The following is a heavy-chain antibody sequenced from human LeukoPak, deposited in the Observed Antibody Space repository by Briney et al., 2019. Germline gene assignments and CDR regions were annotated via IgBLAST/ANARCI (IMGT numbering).Heavy chain of an antibody. CDR1: GFTFRSYE. J-gene: IGHJ4*02. Sequence: GGSLRPSCVASGFTFRSYEMNWVRQAPGMGLEWVAVISYDGSNKYYTDSVKGRFTISRDNSKNTLYLQMSGLRPEDAAVYFCAKDWGSKFASGSSYLDSWGQGTLVTVSS. CDR2: ISYDGSNK. D-gene: IGHD3-10*01. CDR3: AKDWGSKFASGSSYLDS. V-gene: IGHV3-30*18.